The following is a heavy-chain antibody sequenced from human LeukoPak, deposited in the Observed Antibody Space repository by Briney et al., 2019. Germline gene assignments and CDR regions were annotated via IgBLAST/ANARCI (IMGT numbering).Heavy chain of an antibody. CDR3: ATHGGYGDEVDY. D-gene: IGHD1-26*01. Sequence: SETLSLTCAVYGGSFSGYYWSWIRQPAGKGLEWIGRIYTSGSTNYNPSLKSRVTISVDTSKNQFSLKLSSVTAADTAVYYCATHGGYGDEVDYWGQGTLVTVSS. J-gene: IGHJ4*02. CDR1: GGSFSGYY. V-gene: IGHV4-59*10. CDR2: IYTSGST.